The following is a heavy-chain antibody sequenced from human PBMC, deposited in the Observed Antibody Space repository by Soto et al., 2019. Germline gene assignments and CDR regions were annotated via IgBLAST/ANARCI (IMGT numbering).Heavy chain of an antibody. Sequence: ASVKVSCKASGYTFTTYAVTWVRQAPGQGLEWMGWISTYNGKTYYAQNFQGRVTMTTDTSATTAYLEVKSLIFDDTAVYDCARDFLTGSLDYWGQGTQVTVSS. D-gene: IGHD3-9*01. CDR1: GYTFTTYA. V-gene: IGHV1-18*01. CDR2: ISTYNGKT. CDR3: ARDFLTGSLDY. J-gene: IGHJ4*02.